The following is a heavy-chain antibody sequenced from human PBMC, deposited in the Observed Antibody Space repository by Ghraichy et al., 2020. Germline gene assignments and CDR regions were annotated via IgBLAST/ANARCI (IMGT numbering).Heavy chain of an antibody. D-gene: IGHD3-3*01. V-gene: IGHV3-23*01. J-gene: IGHJ6*02. CDR1: GFTFNNYA. Sequence: LSLTCAASGFTFNNYAMSWVRQAPGKGLEWVSAISGSGGSTYYVDSVKGRFTISRDNSKNTLYLQTNRLRAEDTAVYFCAKPRSFLEDYYYYGLDVGGQGTTVTVSS. CDR2: ISGSGGST. CDR3: AKPRSFLEDYYYYGLDV.